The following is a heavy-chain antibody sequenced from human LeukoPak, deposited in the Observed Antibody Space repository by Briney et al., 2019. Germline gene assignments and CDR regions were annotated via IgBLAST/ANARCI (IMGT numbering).Heavy chain of an antibody. CDR1: GGSISNSTYY. D-gene: IGHD6-19*01. CDR2: IFYRGST. Sequence: SETLSLTCTVSGGSISNSTYYWGWVRQPPGKGLEWIGSIFYRGSTYYTPSLKSRVTISLDTSKNQFSLKLTSVTAADTAMYFCARNWVADSFDFWGQGTMVTVSS. V-gene: IGHV4-39*01. J-gene: IGHJ3*01. CDR3: ARNWVADSFDF.